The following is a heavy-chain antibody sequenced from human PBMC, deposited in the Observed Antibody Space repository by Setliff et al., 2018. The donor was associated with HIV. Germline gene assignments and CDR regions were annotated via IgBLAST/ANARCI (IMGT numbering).Heavy chain of an antibody. D-gene: IGHD4-17*01. J-gene: IGHJ6*03. CDR1: GFTFSSYG. CDR3: AREIRAGDYPPYNYYFYMDV. V-gene: IGHV3-33*01. Sequence: SLRLSCAASGFTFSSYGMHWVRQAPGKGLEWVAVIWYDGNNKYYADSVKGRFTISRDNSKNTLYLQMNSLRAEDTALYYCAREIRAGDYPPYNYYFYMDVWGKGTTVTVSS. CDR2: IWYDGNNK.